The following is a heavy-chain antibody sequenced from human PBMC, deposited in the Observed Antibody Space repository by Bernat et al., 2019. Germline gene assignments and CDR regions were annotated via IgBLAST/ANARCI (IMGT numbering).Heavy chain of an antibody. CDR2: ISGSGGST. J-gene: IGHJ4*02. CDR3: AKKATNDYIWGSYTYYFDY. CDR1: GFPFSSYA. V-gene: IGHV3-23*01. Sequence: EVQLLESGGGLVQPGGSLRLSCAASGFPFSSYAMSWVRQAPGKGLEWVSAISGSGGSTYSADSVKGRFTISRDNSKNTLYLQMNSLRAEDTAVYYCAKKATNDYIWGSYTYYFDYWGQGTLVTVSS. D-gene: IGHD3-16*01.